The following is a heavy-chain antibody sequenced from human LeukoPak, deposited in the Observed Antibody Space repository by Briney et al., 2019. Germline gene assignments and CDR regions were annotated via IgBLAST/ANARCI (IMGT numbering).Heavy chain of an antibody. V-gene: IGHV3-23*01. CDR1: GFTFSSYA. Sequence: GGSLRLSCAASGFTFSSYAMSWVRQAPGKGLEWVSAISGSGGSTYYAGSVKGRFTISRDNSKNTLYLQMNSLRAEDTAVYYCAGTALLRYFDWLSPKKYYFDYWGQGTLVTVSS. D-gene: IGHD3-9*01. CDR2: ISGSGGST. J-gene: IGHJ4*02. CDR3: AGTALLRYFDWLSPKKYYFDY.